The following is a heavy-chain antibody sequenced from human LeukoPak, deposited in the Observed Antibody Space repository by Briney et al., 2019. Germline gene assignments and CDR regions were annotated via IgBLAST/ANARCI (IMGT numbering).Heavy chain of an antibody. CDR3: ARDHYGSGSYGY. CDR2: IFYSGST. J-gene: IGHJ4*02. D-gene: IGHD3-10*01. CDR1: GGSISSSSFY. V-gene: IGHV4-39*02. Sequence: PSETLSLTCTVSGGSISSSSFYWGWIRQPPGKGLEWIGSIFYSGSTYYNSSLKSRVTISVDTSKNQFSLKLSSVTAADTAVYYCARDHYGSGSYGYWGQGTLVTVSS.